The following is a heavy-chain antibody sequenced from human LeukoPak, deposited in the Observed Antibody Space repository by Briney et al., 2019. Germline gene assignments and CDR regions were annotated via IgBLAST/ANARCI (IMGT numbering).Heavy chain of an antibody. CDR2: IYYSGST. D-gene: IGHD3-9*01. V-gene: IGHV4-39*02. CDR3: ARDYDILTGYYKWGAFDY. CDR1: GGSISSSSYY. J-gene: IGHJ4*02. Sequence: SETLSLTCTVSGGSISSSSYYWGWIRQPPGKGLEWIGSIYYSGSTYYNPSLKSRFTISVDTSKNQFSLKLSSVTAADTAVYYCARDYDILTGYYKWGAFDYWGQGTLVTVSS.